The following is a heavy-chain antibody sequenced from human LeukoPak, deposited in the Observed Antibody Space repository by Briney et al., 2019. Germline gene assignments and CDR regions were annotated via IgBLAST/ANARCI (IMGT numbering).Heavy chain of an antibody. J-gene: IGHJ4*02. CDR2: INPNSGGT. CDR3: ARGTEDIVVVPAAMGIFDY. CDR1: GYTFTGYY. D-gene: IGHD2-2*01. Sequence: ASVKVSCEASGYTFTGYYMHWVRQAPGQGLEWMGWINPNSGGTNYAQKFQGRVTMTRDTSISTAYMKLSRLRSDDTAVYYCARGTEDIVVVPAAMGIFDYWGQGTLVTVSS. V-gene: IGHV1-2*02.